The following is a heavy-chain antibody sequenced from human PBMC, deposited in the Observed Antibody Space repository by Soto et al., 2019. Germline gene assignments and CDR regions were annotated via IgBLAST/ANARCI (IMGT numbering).Heavy chain of an antibody. V-gene: IGHV1-18*01. Sequence: QVQLVQSGAEVKKPGASVKVSCKASGYTFTSYGISWVRQAPGQGLEWMGWISAYNGNTNYAQKLQGRVTMTTATCTGTADLELRSVRSDDTAVYYCDSRWFWESLKRFPPWGQGTLVNVVS. CDR1: GYTFTSYG. J-gene: IGHJ5*02. D-gene: IGHD3-10*01. CDR2: ISAYNGNT. CDR3: DSRWFWESLKRFPP.